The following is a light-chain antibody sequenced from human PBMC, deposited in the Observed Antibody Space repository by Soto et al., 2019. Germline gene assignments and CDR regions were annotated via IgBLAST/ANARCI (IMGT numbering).Light chain of an antibody. CDR2: DVS. CDR3: SSYTSSSTLEV. Sequence: QSALTQPASVSGSPGQSITISCTGNSSDVGGYNYVSWYQQHPGKAPNLMIYDVSNRPSGVSNRFSGSKSGNTASLTISGLQAEDEADYYCSSYTSSSTLEVFGTGTKVTVL. CDR1: SSDVGGYNY. V-gene: IGLV2-14*01. J-gene: IGLJ1*01.